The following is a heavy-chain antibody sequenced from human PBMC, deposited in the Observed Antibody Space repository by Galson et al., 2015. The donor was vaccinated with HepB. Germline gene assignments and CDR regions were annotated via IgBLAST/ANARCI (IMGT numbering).Heavy chain of an antibody. J-gene: IGHJ6*02. CDR3: ARDLGVGGLVNPFYYYGMDV. D-gene: IGHD3/OR15-3a*01. Sequence: SVKVSCKASGYTFTSYGISWVRQAPGQGLEWMGWISAYNGNTNYAQKLQGRVTMTTDTSTSTAYMELRSLRSDDTAVYYCARDLGVGGLVNPFYYYGMDVWGQGTTVTVSS. CDR1: GYTFTSYG. V-gene: IGHV1-18*04. CDR2: ISAYNGNT.